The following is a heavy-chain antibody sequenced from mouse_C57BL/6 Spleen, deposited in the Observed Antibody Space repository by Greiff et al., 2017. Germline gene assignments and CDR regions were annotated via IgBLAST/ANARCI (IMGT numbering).Heavy chain of an antibody. D-gene: IGHD1-1*01. Sequence: QVQLQQPGAELVKPGASVTMSCKASGYTFTSYWITWVKQRPGQGLEWIGDIYPGSGSTNYNEQFKSKATLTVDTSSSTAYMQLSSLTSEDSAVYYCARVGTTVVAPYAMDYWGQGTSVTVSS. CDR1: GYTFTSYW. CDR2: IYPGSGST. CDR3: ARVGTTVVAPYAMDY. V-gene: IGHV1-55*01. J-gene: IGHJ4*01.